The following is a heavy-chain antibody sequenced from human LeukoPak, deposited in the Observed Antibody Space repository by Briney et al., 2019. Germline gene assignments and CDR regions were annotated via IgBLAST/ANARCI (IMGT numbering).Heavy chain of an antibody. CDR3: ARVWGYYYDSGGYSGD. Sequence: PGGSLRLSCAASGFTFSSYEVNWVRQAPGKGLEWVPYVSSSGSTIYYADSVKGRFTISRDNAKESLYLQMNSLRAEDTAVYYCARVWGYYYDSGGYSGDWGQGTLVTVSS. V-gene: IGHV3-48*03. J-gene: IGHJ4*02. CDR2: VSSSGSTI. D-gene: IGHD3-22*01. CDR1: GFTFSSYE.